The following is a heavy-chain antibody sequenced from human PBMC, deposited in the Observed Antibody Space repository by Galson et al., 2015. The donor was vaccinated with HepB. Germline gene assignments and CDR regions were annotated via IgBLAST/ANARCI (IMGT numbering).Heavy chain of an antibody. Sequence: CAISGDSVSSNSASWNWIRQSLSRGLEGLGRTYYRSKWYNDYALSVKSRITINPDTSKNQFSLQLSSVTPEDTAVYYCARGGYSYLTSFNYWGQGTLVTVSS. CDR2: TYYRSKWYN. CDR3: ARGGYSYLTSFNY. CDR1: GDSVSSNSAS. V-gene: IGHV6-1*01. J-gene: IGHJ4*02. D-gene: IGHD5-18*01.